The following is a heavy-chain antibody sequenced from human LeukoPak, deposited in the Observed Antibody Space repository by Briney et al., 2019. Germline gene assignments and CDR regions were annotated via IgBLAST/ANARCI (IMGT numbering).Heavy chain of an antibody. CDR3: AKQWVDC. Sequence: PGGSLRLSCAPPGFPFSNYAMNWVRQAPAKGLGWVSSISESGDKTDYADSVRGRFTISRDNSQNTLYLQMNSLRVEDTALYYCAKQWVDCWGQGTLVTVSS. CDR1: GFPFSNYA. V-gene: IGHV3-23*01. D-gene: IGHD1-26*01. J-gene: IGHJ4*02. CDR2: ISESGDKT.